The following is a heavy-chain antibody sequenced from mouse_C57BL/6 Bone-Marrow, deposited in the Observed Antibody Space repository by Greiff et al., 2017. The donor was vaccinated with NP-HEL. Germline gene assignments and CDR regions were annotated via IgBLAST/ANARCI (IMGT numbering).Heavy chain of an antibody. D-gene: IGHD1-1*01. CDR3: ASLYYYGSSPWYFDV. CDR2: INPNNGGT. J-gene: IGHJ1*03. CDR1: GYTFTDYY. Sequence: EVQLQQSGPELVKPGASVKISCKASGYTFTDYYMNWVKQSHGKSLEWIGDINPNNGGTSYNQKFKGKATLTVDKSSSTAYMELRSLTSEDSAVYYCASLYYYGSSPWYFDVWGTGTTVTVSS. V-gene: IGHV1-26*01.